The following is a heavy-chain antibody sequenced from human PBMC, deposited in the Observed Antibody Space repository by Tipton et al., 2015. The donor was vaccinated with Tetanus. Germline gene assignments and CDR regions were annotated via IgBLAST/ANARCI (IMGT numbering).Heavy chain of an antibody. Sequence: QLVQSGAEVKKPGSSVKVSCKASGGTFSSYAISWARQAPGQGLEWMGGIIPIFGTANYAQKFQGRVTITADESTSTAYMELSSLRSEDTAVYYCASSFCSGGSCSSFGENWFDPWGQGTLVTVSS. J-gene: IGHJ5*02. D-gene: IGHD2-15*01. CDR1: GGTFSSYA. V-gene: IGHV1-69*01. CDR2: IIPIFGTA. CDR3: ASSFCSGGSCSSFGENWFDP.